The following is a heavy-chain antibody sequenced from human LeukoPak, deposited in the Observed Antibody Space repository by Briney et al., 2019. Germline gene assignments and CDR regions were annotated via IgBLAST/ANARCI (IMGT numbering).Heavy chain of an antibody. CDR2: IYYSGST. J-gene: IGHJ4*02. Sequence: SETLSLTCTVSGGSISSSSYYWGWIRQPPGKGLEWIGSIYYSGSTYYNPSLKSRVTLSVDTSKNQFSLKLSSVTAADTAVYYCARQGTFLVGAIARIDYWGQGTLVTVSS. CDR3: ARQGTFLVGAIARIDY. D-gene: IGHD1-26*01. V-gene: IGHV4-39*01. CDR1: GGSISSSSYY.